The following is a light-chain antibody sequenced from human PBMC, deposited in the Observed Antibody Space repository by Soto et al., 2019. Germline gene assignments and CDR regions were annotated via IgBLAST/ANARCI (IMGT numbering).Light chain of an antibody. CDR2: KAS. J-gene: IGKJ1*01. CDR3: QHYNIYSEA. Sequence: DIQMTQSPSTLSGSVGDRVTITCRASQTISSWLAWYQQKPGKAPKLLIYKASTLKSGVPSRFSGSGSGTECTSTISSLQPDDVATYYCQHYNIYSEAFGQGTKVELK. V-gene: IGKV1-5*03. CDR1: QTISSW.